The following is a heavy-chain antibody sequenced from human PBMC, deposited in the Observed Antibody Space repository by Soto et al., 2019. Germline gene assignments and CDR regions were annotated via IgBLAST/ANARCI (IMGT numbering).Heavy chain of an antibody. J-gene: IGHJ4*02. CDR1: GYTFTSYG. CDR3: ARARYYYDSSGYYYFDY. Sequence: ASVKVSCKASGYTFTSYGISWVRQAPGQGLEWMGWISAYNGNTNYAQKLQGRVTMTTDTSTSTAYMELRSLRSDDTAVYYCARARYYYDSSGYYYFDYWGQGTRVTVSS. CDR2: ISAYNGNT. V-gene: IGHV1-18*01. D-gene: IGHD3-22*01.